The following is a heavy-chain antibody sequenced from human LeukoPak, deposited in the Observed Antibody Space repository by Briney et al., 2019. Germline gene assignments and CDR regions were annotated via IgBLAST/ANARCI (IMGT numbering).Heavy chain of an antibody. CDR1: GFTFSSYS. J-gene: IGHJ4*02. CDR2: ISSSSSTI. V-gene: IGHV3-48*01. Sequence: GGSLRLSCAASGFTFSSYSMNWVRQAPGKGLEWVSYISSSSSTIYYADSVKGRFTISRDNAKNSLYLQMNSLRAEDTAVYYCARDYYGSGAYYFDYWGQGTLVTVSS. CDR3: ARDYYGSGAYYFDY. D-gene: IGHD3-10*01.